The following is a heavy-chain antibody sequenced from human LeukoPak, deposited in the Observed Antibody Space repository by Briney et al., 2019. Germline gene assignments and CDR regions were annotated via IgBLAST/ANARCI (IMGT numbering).Heavy chain of an antibody. V-gene: IGHV4-4*07. CDR1: GGSISSYY. D-gene: IGHD3-3*01. J-gene: IGHJ5*02. Sequence: SETLSLTWTVSGGSISSYYWSWIRQPAGKGLEWIGRIYTSGSTNYNPSLKSRVTMSVDTSKNQFSLKLSSVTAADTAVYYCARSIFGVVKGDNWFDPWGQGTLVTVSS. CDR3: ARSIFGVVKGDNWFDP. CDR2: IYTSGST.